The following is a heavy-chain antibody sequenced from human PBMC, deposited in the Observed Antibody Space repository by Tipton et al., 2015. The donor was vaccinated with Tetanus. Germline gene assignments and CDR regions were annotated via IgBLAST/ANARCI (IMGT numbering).Heavy chain of an antibody. CDR3: ARTDYGDYEAY. CDR2: IYYSGST. J-gene: IGHJ4*02. CDR1: GGSISSGGYY. Sequence: TLSLTCTVSGGSISSGGYYWSWIRQHPGKGLEWIGYIYYSGSTYYNPSLKSRVTISVDTSKNQFSLKLSSVTAADTAVYYCARTDYGDYEAYWGQGTLVTVSS. V-gene: IGHV4-31*03. D-gene: IGHD4-17*01.